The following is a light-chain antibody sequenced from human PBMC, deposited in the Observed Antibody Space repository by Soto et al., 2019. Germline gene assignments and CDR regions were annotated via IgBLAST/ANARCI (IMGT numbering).Light chain of an antibody. CDR1: HGSISY. J-gene: IGKJ5*01. CDR2: AXS. CDR3: QQLNSDTRT. Sequence: IQLTQSPSSLFSSVGDRVTIAXRASHGSISYLSWYQQKPGXAPKXXXDAXSTLPGGGPSRLSGSGSGTDFTLPINSLQPQYLANYYSQQLNSDTRTFGQGTRLDIK. V-gene: IGKV1-9*01.